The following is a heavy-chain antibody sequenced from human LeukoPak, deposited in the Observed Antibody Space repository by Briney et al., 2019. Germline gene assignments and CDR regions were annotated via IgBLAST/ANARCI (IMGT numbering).Heavy chain of an antibody. V-gene: IGHV1-2*02. J-gene: IGHJ5*02. Sequence: ASVKVSCKASGYTFTGYYMHWVRQAPGQGLEWMGWINPNSGGTNYAQKFQGRVTMTRDTPISTAYMELSRLRSDDTAVYYCARDLSSSWSPRFDPWGQGTLVTVSS. CDR2: INPNSGGT. CDR1: GYTFTGYY. D-gene: IGHD6-13*01. CDR3: ARDLSSSWSPRFDP.